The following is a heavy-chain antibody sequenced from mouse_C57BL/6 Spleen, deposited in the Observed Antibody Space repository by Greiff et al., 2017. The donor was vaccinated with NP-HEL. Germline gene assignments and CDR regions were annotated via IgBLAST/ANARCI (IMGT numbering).Heavy chain of an antibody. J-gene: IGHJ2*01. Sequence: VQLQQSGPVLVKPGASVKMSCKASGYTFTDYYMNWVKQSHGKGLEWIGVINPYNGGTSYNQKFKGKATLTVDKSSSTAYMELNSLTSEDSAVYYCAREVYDGYYVDYWGQGTTLTVSS. V-gene: IGHV1-19*01. CDR2: INPYNGGT. CDR1: GYTFTDYY. CDR3: AREVYDGYYVDY. D-gene: IGHD2-3*01.